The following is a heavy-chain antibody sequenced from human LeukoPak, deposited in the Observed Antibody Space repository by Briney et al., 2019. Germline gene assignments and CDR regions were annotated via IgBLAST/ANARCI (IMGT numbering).Heavy chain of an antibody. V-gene: IGHV4-4*07. Sequence: ASETLSPTCTVSGGSISSYYWTWIRQPAGKGLEWIGRTETTGSPNYNPSLKSRVTMSVDTSKNQFSLKVNSATAADTAVYYCARALLRFWYIDLWGRGTLVTVSS. D-gene: IGHD2-15*01. CDR1: GGSISSYY. CDR2: TETTGSP. CDR3: ARALLRFWYIDL. J-gene: IGHJ2*01.